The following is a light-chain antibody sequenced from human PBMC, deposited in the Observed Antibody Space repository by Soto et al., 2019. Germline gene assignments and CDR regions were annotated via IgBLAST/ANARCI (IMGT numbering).Light chain of an antibody. CDR1: SIDVGGYNY. CDR3: SSYTSRSTLVV. Sequence: QSVLTQPASVSGSPGQSITISCTGTSIDVGGYNYVSWYQQHPGKAPKLMIYDVSNRPSGVSNRFSGSKSGNTSSLTISGLQAEDEADYYCSSYTSRSTLVVFGGGTKLTVL. V-gene: IGLV2-14*01. J-gene: IGLJ2*01. CDR2: DVS.